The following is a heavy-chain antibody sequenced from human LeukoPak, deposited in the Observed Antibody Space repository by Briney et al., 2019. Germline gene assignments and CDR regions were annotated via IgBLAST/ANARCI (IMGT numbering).Heavy chain of an antibody. D-gene: IGHD3-22*01. CDR2: ISGSGGST. V-gene: IGHV3-23*01. CDR1: GFTFSSYA. CDR3: AKDPGFADYYDSSGYYFDY. Sequence: GGSLRLSCAASGFTFSSYAMSWVRHAPGKGLEWVSAISGSGGSTYYADSVKDRFTISRDNSKNTLYLHMNSLRAEDTAVYNCAKDPGFADYYDSSGYYFDYWGQGTLVTVSS. J-gene: IGHJ4*02.